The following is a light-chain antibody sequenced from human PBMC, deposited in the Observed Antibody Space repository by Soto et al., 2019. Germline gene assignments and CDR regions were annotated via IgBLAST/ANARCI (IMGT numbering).Light chain of an antibody. CDR1: QSVSSN. V-gene: IGKV3-15*01. CDR2: GAA. Sequence: EIVMTQTPATLSVSPGERATLSCRASQSVSSNLAWYQQKPGQAPRLLIYGAATRATSIPARFSGSGSGTEFTLTISSLQSEDFAVYYCQQYGRSPTFGQGTKVDVK. CDR3: QQYGRSPT. J-gene: IGKJ1*01.